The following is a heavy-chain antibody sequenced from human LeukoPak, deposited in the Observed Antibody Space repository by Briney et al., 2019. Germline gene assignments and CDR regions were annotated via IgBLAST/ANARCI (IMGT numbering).Heavy chain of an antibody. CDR1: GFTFSSYW. CDR3: ARGHSSSWRWFDP. CDR2: IKKDGSEK. J-gene: IGHJ5*02. D-gene: IGHD6-13*01. Sequence: GGSLRLSCAASGFTFSSYWMSWVRQAPGKGLEWVANIKKDGSEKYYVDSVKGRFTISRDNAKKSLYLQMNSLRAGDTAVYYCARGHSSSWRWFDPWGQGTLVTVSS. V-gene: IGHV3-7*01.